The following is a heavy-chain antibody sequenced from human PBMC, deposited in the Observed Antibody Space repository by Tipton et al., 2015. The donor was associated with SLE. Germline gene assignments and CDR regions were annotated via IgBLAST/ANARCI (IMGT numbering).Heavy chain of an antibody. D-gene: IGHD3-10*01. Sequence: TLSLTCTVSGGSISSHYWSWIRQPPGKGLEWIGYIYYSGSTNYNPSLKSRVTISEGTSKNQFSLKLTSVTAADTAVYYCARDRYFFDAGSYDNAFDIWGRGTMVTVSS. V-gene: IGHV4-59*11. CDR1: GGSISSHY. CDR2: IYYSGST. J-gene: IGHJ3*02. CDR3: ARDRYFFDAGSYDNAFDI.